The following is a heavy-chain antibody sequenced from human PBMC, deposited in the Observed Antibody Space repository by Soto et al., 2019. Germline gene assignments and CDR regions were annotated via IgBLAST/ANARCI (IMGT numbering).Heavy chain of an antibody. D-gene: IGHD6-19*01. J-gene: IGHJ4*02. CDR2: INAGNGNT. V-gene: IGHV1-3*01. Sequence: ASVKVSCKASGYTFISYAMHWVRQAPGQRLEWMGWINAGNGNTKYSQKFQGRVTITRDTSASTAYMELSSPRSEDTAVYYCARDFKYSSGWYPSVERWGQGTLVTVSS. CDR1: GYTFISYA. CDR3: ARDFKYSSGWYPSVER.